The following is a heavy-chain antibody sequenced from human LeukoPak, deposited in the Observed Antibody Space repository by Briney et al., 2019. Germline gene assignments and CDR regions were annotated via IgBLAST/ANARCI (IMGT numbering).Heavy chain of an antibody. D-gene: IGHD3-10*01. CDR3: AKDPSLLWFGELLYEIDY. CDR1: GFTFSSYA. Sequence: SGGSLRLSCAASGFTFSSYAMSWVRQAPGKGLEWVSAISGSGGSTYYADSVKGRFTISRDNSKNTLYLQMNSLRAEDTAVYYCAKDPSLLWFGELLYEIDYWGQGTLVTVSS. J-gene: IGHJ4*02. V-gene: IGHV3-23*01. CDR2: ISGSGGST.